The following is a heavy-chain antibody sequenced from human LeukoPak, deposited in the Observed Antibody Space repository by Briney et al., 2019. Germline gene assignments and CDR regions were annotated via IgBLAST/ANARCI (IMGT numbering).Heavy chain of an antibody. CDR2: ISSSSSYI. J-gene: IGHJ4*02. V-gene: IGHV3-21*01. CDR1: GFTFNSYG. Sequence: GGSLRLSCAASGFTFNSYGMHWVRQAPGKGLEWVSSISSSSSYIYYADSVKGRFTISRDNAKNSLYLQMNSLRAEGTAVYYCAREDYYDSSGKLDYWGQGTLVTVSS. D-gene: IGHD3-22*01. CDR3: AREDYYDSSGKLDY.